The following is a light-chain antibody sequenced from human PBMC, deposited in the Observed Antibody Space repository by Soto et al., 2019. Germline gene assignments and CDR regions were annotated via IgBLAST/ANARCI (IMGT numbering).Light chain of an antibody. CDR3: PQYGSSPPNT. CDR1: QSVSSSY. J-gene: IGKJ2*01. CDR2: GAS. Sequence: EIVLTQSPGTLSLSPGERATLSCRASQSVSSSYLAWHQQKPGQAPRLLIYGASSRATGIPDRFSGSGSGTDFTLTISRLEPEDFAVYYCPQYGSSPPNTFGQGTKLEIK. V-gene: IGKV3-20*01.